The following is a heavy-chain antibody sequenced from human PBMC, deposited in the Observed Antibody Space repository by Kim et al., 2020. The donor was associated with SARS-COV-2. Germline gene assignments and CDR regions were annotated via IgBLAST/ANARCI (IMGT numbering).Heavy chain of an antibody. J-gene: IGHJ6*02. CDR3: ARKVFYYDILTGYYNYYYYYGMDV. CDR2: MNPNSGNT. V-gene: IGHV1-8*01. CDR1: GYTFTSYD. Sequence: ASVKVSCKASGYTFTSYDINWVRQATGQGLEWMGWMNPNSGNTGYAQKFQGRVTMTRNTSISTAYMELSSLRSEDTAVYYCARKVFYYDILTGYYNYYYYYGMDVWGQGTTVTVSS. D-gene: IGHD3-9*01.